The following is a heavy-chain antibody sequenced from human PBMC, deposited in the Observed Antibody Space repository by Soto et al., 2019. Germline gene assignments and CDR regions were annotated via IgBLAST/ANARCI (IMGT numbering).Heavy chain of an antibody. J-gene: IGHJ6*03. CDR1: GGSFSNYF. D-gene: IGHD3-10*01. V-gene: IGHV4-34*01. Sequence: PSETLSLTCAVYGGSFSNYFWSWFRQPPGKGLEWIGESNHSGSTNCNPSLKSRVTISVDTTKNQVSLKVSSVTAADTAVYYCGRTEHGDFYYMDVWGKGTPVTAAS. CDR2: SNHSGST. CDR3: GRTEHGDFYYMDV.